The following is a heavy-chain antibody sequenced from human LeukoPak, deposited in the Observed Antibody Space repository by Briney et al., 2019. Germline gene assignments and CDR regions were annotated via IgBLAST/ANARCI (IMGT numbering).Heavy chain of an antibody. CDR3: ARGASNYEHPYFDY. J-gene: IGHJ4*02. CDR1: GYTFTGYY. V-gene: IGHV1-69*13. Sequence: SVKVSCKASGYTFTGYYMHWVRQAPGQGLEWMGGIIPIFGTANYAQKFQGRVTITADESTSTAYMELSSLRSEDTAVYYCARGASNYEHPYFDYWGQGTLVTVSS. CDR2: IIPIFGTA. D-gene: IGHD4-11*01.